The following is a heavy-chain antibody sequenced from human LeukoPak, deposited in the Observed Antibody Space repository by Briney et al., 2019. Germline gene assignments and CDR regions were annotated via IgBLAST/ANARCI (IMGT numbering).Heavy chain of an antibody. CDR3: ARDGRIAAAGTGWFDP. D-gene: IGHD6-13*01. J-gene: IGHJ5*02. V-gene: IGHV1-46*01. CDR2: INPSGGST. CDR1: GYRFTSYY. Sequence: ASVKVSCKASGYRFTSYYLHWVRQAPGQGLEWMGVINPSGGSTTYGQKFQGRVTMTRDTSTLTVYIELSSLRSDDTAMYYCARDGRIAAAGTGWFDPWGQGTLVTVSS.